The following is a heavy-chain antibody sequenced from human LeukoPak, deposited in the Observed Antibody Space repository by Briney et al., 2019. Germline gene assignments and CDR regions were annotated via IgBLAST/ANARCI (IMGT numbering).Heavy chain of an antibody. V-gene: IGHV4-39*07. J-gene: IGHJ4*02. Sequence: SETLSLTCTVSGGSISSSSYYWGWIRQPPGKGLEWIGSIYYSGSTYYNPSLKSRVTISVDTSKNQFSLKLSSVTAADTAVYYCARVLGSEWYREYYFDYWGQGTLVTVSS. CDR2: IYYSGST. CDR3: ARVLGSEWYREYYFDY. D-gene: IGHD2-8*01. CDR1: GGSISSSSYY.